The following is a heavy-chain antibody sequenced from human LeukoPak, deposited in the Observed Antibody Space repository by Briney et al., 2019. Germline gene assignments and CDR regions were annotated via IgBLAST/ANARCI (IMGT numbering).Heavy chain of an antibody. CDR1: GFTFSSYS. V-gene: IGHV3-48*04. J-gene: IGHJ6*03. D-gene: IGHD6-13*01. Sequence: GGSLRLYCAASGFTFSSYSMNWVRQAPGKGLEWVSYISSSSSTIYYADSVKGRFTISRDNAKHSLYLQMNSLRAEDTAVYYCAREVRSSSWLPMDVWGKGTTVTVSS. CDR3: AREVRSSSWLPMDV. CDR2: ISSSSSTI.